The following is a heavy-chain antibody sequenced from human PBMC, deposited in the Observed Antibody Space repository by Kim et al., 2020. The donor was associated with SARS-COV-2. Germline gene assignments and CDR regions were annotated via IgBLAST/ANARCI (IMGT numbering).Heavy chain of an antibody. V-gene: IGHV7-4-1*02. D-gene: IGHD3-3*01. CDR1: GYTFTSYA. CDR2: INTNTGNP. CDR3: ARDFLEWGGRWFDP. Sequence: ASVKVSCKASGYTFTSYAMNWVRQAPGQGLEWMGWINTNTGNPTYAQGFTGRFVFSLDTSVSTAYLQISSLKAEDTAVYYCARDFLEWGGRWFDPWGQGTLVTVSS. J-gene: IGHJ5*02.